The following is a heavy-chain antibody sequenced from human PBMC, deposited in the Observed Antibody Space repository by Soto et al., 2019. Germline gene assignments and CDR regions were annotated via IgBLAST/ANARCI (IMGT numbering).Heavy chain of an antibody. J-gene: IGHJ4*02. Sequence: GGSLRLSCAASGFSFSDYSMNWVRQAPGRGLEWVSYISSSSFTIHYADSVEGRFAISRDNAKNSLYLQMNSLRAEDTAVYYCARYYNDFWSGHIDYWGQGALVNVSS. CDR2: ISSSSFTI. CDR3: ARYYNDFWSGHIDY. CDR1: GFSFSDYS. D-gene: IGHD3-3*01. V-gene: IGHV3-48*01.